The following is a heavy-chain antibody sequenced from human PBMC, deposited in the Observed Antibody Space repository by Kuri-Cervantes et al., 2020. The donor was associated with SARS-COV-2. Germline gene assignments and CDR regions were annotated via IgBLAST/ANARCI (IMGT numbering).Heavy chain of an antibody. V-gene: IGHV1-3*01. CDR3: ARGCCHVDIVATIGWFDP. D-gene: IGHD5-12*01. CDR1: GYTFTSYA. CDR2: INAGNGNT. J-gene: IGHJ5*02. Sequence: ASVKVSCKASGYTFTSYAMHWVRQAPGQRLEWMGWINAGNGNTKYSQKFQGRVTITRDTSASTAYMELSSLRSEDTAVYYCARGCCHVDIVATIGWFDPWGQGTLVTVSS.